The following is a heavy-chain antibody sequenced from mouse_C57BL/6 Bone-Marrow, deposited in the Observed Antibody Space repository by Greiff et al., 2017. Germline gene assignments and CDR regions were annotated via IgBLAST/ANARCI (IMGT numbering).Heavy chain of an antibody. CDR2: IDPSDSYT. J-gene: IGHJ1*03. Sequence: QVHVKQPGAELVKPGASVKLSCKASGYTFTSYWMQWVKQRPGQGLEWIGEIDPSDSYTNYKQKFKGKATLTVDTSSSTAYMQLSSLTSEDSAVYYCARRHYYGSSWYFDVWGTGTTVTVSS. V-gene: IGHV1-50*01. CDR3: ARRHYYGSSWYFDV. CDR1: GYTFTSYW. D-gene: IGHD1-1*01.